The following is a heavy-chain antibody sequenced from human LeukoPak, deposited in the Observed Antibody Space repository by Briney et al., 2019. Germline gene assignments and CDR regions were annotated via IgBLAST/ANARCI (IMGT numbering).Heavy chain of an antibody. CDR3: ARARFEAAAIYFDY. CDR1: GFTFSDYY. V-gene: IGHV3-11*04. D-gene: IGHD6-13*01. Sequence: PGGSLRLSCAASGFTFSDYYMSWIRQAPGKGLEWVSYISSSGSTIYYADSVKGRFTISRDNAKNSLYLQMNSLSAEDTAVYYCARARFEAAAIYFDYWGQGTLVTVSS. J-gene: IGHJ4*02. CDR2: ISSSGSTI.